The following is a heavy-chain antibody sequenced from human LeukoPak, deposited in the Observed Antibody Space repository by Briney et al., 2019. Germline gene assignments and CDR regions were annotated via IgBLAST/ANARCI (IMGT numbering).Heavy chain of an antibody. V-gene: IGHV3-30-3*01. CDR2: ISYDGSNK. J-gene: IGHJ4*02. CDR1: GFTFSSYA. CDR3: ARVLYDSSGHYPFDY. D-gene: IGHD3-22*01. Sequence: QPGGSLRLSCAASGFTFSSYAMHWVRQAPGKGLEWVAVISYDGSNKYYADSVKGRFTISRDNSKNTLYLQMNSLRAEDTAVYYCARVLYDSSGHYPFDYWGQGTLVTVSS.